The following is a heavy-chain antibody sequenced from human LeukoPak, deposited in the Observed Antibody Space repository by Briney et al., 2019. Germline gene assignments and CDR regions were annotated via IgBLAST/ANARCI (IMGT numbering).Heavy chain of an antibody. CDR3: ARESKLEEGIDY. V-gene: IGHV3-33*01. J-gene: IGHJ4*02. D-gene: IGHD1-1*01. CDR2: IWYDGSNK. Sequence: GRSLRLSCAASGFTFSSYGMHWVRQAPGKGLEWVAVIWYDGSNKYYADSVKGRFTISRDNSKNTLYLQMNSLRAEDTAVYYCARESKLEEGIDYWGQGTLVTVSS. CDR1: GFTFSSYG.